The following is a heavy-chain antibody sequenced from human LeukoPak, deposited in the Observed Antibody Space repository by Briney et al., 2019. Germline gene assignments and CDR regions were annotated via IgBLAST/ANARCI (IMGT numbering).Heavy chain of an antibody. CDR1: GFTSSSYA. J-gene: IGHJ4*02. V-gene: IGHV3-23*01. D-gene: IGHD1-1*01. CDR3: AKDLIPDELERPYYFDY. CDR2: ISGSGGST. Sequence: PGGSLRLSCAASGFTSSSYAMSWVRQAPGKGLEWVSAISGSGGSTYYADSVKGRFTISRDNSKNTLYLQMNSLRAEDTAVYYCAKDLIPDELERPYYFDYWGQGTLVTVSS.